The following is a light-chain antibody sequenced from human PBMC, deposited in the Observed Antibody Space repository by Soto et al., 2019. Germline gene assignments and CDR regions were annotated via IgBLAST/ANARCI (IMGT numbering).Light chain of an antibody. J-gene: IGKJ4*01. CDR2: GAS. CDR3: XXFXDSLT. CDR1: QPVFIRY. Sequence: ETVLTQSPGTLSLSPGERATLSCRASQPVFIRYLAWYQQKPGQAPRLLIYGASTRATGIPDRFSGSGSGTDFTLTVSRLXXEXXXXXXXXXFXDSLTFGGGTKVEI. V-gene: IGKV3-20*01.